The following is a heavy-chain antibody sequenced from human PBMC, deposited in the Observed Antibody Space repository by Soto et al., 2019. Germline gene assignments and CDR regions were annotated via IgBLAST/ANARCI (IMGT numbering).Heavy chain of an antibody. J-gene: IGHJ5*02. CDR3: ARDWYCSGGRCCNCFDP. CDR1: GYTFTSYG. Sequence: GASVKVSCKAFGYTFTSYGISWVRQAPGQGLEWMGWISADNGNTNYAQKLQGRVTMTTDTSTSTAYMELRSLRSDDTAVYYCARDWYCSGGRCCNCFDPWGQGTLVNVSS. V-gene: IGHV1-18*01. D-gene: IGHD2-15*01. CDR2: ISADNGNT.